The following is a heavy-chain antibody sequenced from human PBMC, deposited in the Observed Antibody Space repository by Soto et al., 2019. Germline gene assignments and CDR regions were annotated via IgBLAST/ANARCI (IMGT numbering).Heavy chain of an antibody. Sequence: QLQLQESGPGLVKPSETLSLTCTVSGGSISSSSYYWGWIRQPPGKGLEWFGSIYYSGSTYYHPSLKSRLTISLDTSKNEFSLTLSSWTAADTAVYYCARHVGPYYDFWSSYYPYYYDGMDVWGQGTTVTVSS. J-gene: IGHJ6*02. CDR2: IYYSGST. V-gene: IGHV4-39*01. CDR1: GGSISSSSYY. CDR3: ARHVGPYYDFWSSYYPYYYDGMDV. D-gene: IGHD3-3*01.